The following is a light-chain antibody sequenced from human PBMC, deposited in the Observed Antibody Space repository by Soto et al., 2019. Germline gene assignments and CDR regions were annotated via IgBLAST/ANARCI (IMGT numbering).Light chain of an antibody. Sequence: QSVLTQPPSASGSPGQSVTLSCTGTSSDVGGYNYVSWYQQHPGKAPKLMIYEVSKRPSGVPDRFSGSKSGNTAYLTVSGLQAEDEADYYCSSYAGSNKRVFGGGTKLTVL. V-gene: IGLV2-8*01. CDR1: SSDVGGYNY. CDR2: EVS. J-gene: IGLJ2*01. CDR3: SSYAGSNKRV.